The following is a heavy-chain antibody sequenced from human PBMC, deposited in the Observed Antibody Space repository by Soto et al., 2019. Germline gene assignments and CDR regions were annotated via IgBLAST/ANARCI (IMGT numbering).Heavy chain of an antibody. V-gene: IGHV3-7*01. Sequence: EVQLVESGEGLVHPGESLRLSFAASGFTFSGYGIIWVGQPPGKGLEWVANTKADESEKYYVDSVKGRFTISRDNAKNSLYLQMNSLRAEDTAVYYCARGDYWDRSFDSWGQGTLVTVSS. D-gene: IGHD2-8*02. CDR3: ARGDYWDRSFDS. J-gene: IGHJ5*01. CDR1: GFTFSGYG. CDR2: TKADESEK.